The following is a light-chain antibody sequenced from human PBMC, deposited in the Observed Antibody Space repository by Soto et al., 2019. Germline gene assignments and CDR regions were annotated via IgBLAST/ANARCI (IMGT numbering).Light chain of an antibody. CDR1: QSISSY. V-gene: IGKV1-39*01. J-gene: IGKJ5*01. Sequence: DIQMTQSPSSLSASVGDRVTITCRASQSISSYLNWYQQKPGKAPKLLIYAASSLQSGVPSRFSGSGSGADFTLTISSLQPEDFAPYDCQQSYSTPFTFGQGTRLEIK. CDR2: AAS. CDR3: QQSYSTPFT.